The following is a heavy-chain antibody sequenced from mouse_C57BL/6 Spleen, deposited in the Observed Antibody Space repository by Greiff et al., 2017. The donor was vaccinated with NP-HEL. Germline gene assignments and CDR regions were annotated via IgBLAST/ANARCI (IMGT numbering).Heavy chain of an antibody. CDR1: GFTFSSYT. J-gene: IGHJ4*01. Sequence: DVQLVESGGGLVKPGGSLKLSCAASGFTFSSYTMSWVRQTPEKRLEWVATISGGGGNTYYPDSVKGRFTISRDNAKNTLYLQMSSLRSEDTALYYCARLDGNYGGAMDYWGQGTSVTVSS. CDR3: ARLDGNYGGAMDY. CDR2: ISGGGGNT. D-gene: IGHD2-1*01. V-gene: IGHV5-9*01.